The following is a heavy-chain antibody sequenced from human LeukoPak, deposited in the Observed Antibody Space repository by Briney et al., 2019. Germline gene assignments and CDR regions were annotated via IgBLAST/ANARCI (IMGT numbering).Heavy chain of an antibody. Sequence: ASVKVSCKVSGYTLTELSMHWVRQAPGKGLEWMGGFDPEDGETIYAQKFQGRVTMTEDTSTDTAYMELSSLRSEDTAVYYCATVLPEDWYFDLWGRGTLVTVSS. J-gene: IGHJ2*01. V-gene: IGHV1-24*01. CDR3: ATVLPEDWYFDL. D-gene: IGHD1-14*01. CDR1: GYTLTELS. CDR2: FDPEDGET.